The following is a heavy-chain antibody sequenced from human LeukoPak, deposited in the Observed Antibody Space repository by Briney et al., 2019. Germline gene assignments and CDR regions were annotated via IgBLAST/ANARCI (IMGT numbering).Heavy chain of an antibody. J-gene: IGHJ4*02. CDR2: ISGSGVST. Sequence: GGSLRLSCAASGFTLSDYYMSWIRQAPGKGLEWVSGISGSGVSTYYADSVKGRFTVSRDNSKNTLYLQMSSLSAEDTAVYYCAKNRGIYYSFDYWGQGTLVTVSS. V-gene: IGHV3-23*01. D-gene: IGHD1-26*01. CDR1: GFTLSDYY. CDR3: AKNRGIYYSFDY.